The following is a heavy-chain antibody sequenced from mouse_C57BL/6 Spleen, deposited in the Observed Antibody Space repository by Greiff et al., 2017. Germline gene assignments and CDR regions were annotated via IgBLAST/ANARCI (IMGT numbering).Heavy chain of an antibody. Sequence: EVQRVESGEGLVKPGGSLKLSCAASGFTFSSYAMSWVRQTPEKRLEWVAYISSGGDYIYYADTVKGRFTISRDNARNTLYLQMSSLKSEDTAMYYCTRGRAYYNWFAYWGQGTLVTVSA. J-gene: IGHJ3*01. CDR3: TRGRAYYNWFAY. V-gene: IGHV5-9-1*02. CDR2: ISSGGDYI. CDR1: GFTFSSYA. D-gene: IGHD2-12*01.